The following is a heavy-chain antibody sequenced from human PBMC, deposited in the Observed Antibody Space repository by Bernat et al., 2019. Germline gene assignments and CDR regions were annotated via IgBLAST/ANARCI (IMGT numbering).Heavy chain of an antibody. J-gene: IGHJ3*02. CDR3: ARGRGDVSYGDDGMGAFDI. CDR1: RFTFSTYG. D-gene: IGHD4-17*01. Sequence: QVQLVESGGGVVQPGRSLRLSCAASRFTFSTYGMHWVRQAPGKGLEWVAVIWYDGTNKYYADSVKGRFTISRDNSKNTLYLQMDSLRAEDTAVYYCARGRGDVSYGDDGMGAFDIWGQGTMVTVSS. V-gene: IGHV3-33*01. CDR2: IWYDGTNK.